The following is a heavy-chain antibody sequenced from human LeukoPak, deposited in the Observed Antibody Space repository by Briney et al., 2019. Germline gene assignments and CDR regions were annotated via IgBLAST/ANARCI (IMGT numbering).Heavy chain of an antibody. Sequence: NPGGSLRLSCAASGFSFSSNAMSWIRQPPGKGLEWIGYIYYSGSTNYNPSLKSRVTISVDTSKNQFSLKLSSVTAADTAVYYCARRRIQLWYKAAQEGSTDDAFDIWGQGTMVTVSS. CDR2: IYYSGST. D-gene: IGHD5-18*01. J-gene: IGHJ3*02. V-gene: IGHV4-59*08. CDR3: ARRRIQLWYKAAQEGSTDDAFDI. CDR1: GFSFSSNA.